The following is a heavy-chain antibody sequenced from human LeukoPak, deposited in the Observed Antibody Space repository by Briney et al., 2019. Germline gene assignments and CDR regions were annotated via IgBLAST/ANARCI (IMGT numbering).Heavy chain of an antibody. Sequence: GGSLRLSCAASGFTFNNYAMHWVRQAPGKGLEWVTVISYNGNNKFYANSVRGRFTVSRDSSNNTLYLQMNGLSAKDTAVYYCVRGTAYYCGVDDWGQGTTVIVSS. CDR3: VRGTAYYCGVDD. CDR2: ISYNGNNK. CDR1: GFTFNNYA. D-gene: IGHD5-18*01. V-gene: IGHV3-30*01. J-gene: IGHJ6*02.